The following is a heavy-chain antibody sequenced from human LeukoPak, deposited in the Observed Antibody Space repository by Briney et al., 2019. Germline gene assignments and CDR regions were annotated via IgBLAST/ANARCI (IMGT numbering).Heavy chain of an antibody. V-gene: IGHV3-48*01. CDR1: GFTFSGYS. J-gene: IGHJ4*02. CDR3: ARGEVQGY. CDR2: IISSSSTT. Sequence: GGSLRLSCAASGFTFSGYSMNWVRQAPGQGLEWGSYIISSSSTTYHADSVKGRFTISRDKDKNSLYLQMNSLRAEDTAVYYCARGEVQGYWGQGTLVTASS.